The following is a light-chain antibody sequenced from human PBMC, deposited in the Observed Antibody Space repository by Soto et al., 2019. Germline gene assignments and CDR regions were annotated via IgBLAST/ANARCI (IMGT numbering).Light chain of an antibody. Sequence: IWMTQSPSSLSASVGDRVTITFRSSQGISSXLAWYQPTPXKAPKLXXYAASTLQSGVPSRFSGSGSGTDFTLTISSLQPEDFATYYGQQLNSYPTGTFGQGTKVDIK. V-gene: IGKV1-9*01. CDR1: QGISSX. CDR3: QQLNSYPTGT. J-gene: IGKJ1*01. CDR2: AAS.